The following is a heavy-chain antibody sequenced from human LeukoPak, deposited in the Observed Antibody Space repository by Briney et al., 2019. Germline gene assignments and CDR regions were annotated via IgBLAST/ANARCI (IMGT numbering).Heavy chain of an antibody. CDR3: ARDRGYCSSTSCFPGAY. V-gene: IGHV1-2*02. D-gene: IGHD2-2*01. CDR2: INPNSGGT. Sequence: ASVKVSCKASGYTFTGYYMHWVRQVPGQGLEWMGWINPNSGGTNYAQKFQGRVTMTRDTSISTAYMELSRLRSDDTAVYYCARDRGYCSSTSCFPGAYWGQGTLVTVSS. J-gene: IGHJ4*02. CDR1: GYTFTGYY.